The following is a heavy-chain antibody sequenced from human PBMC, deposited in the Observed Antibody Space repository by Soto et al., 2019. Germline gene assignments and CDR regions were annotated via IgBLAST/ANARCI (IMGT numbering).Heavy chain of an antibody. CDR2: ISYDGSNK. J-gene: IGHJ6*02. Sequence: PVGSLRLSCAASGFTFSSYGMHWVRQAPGKGLEWVAVISYDGSNKYYADSVKGRFTISRDNSKNTLYLQMNSLRAEDTAVYYCAKVESSVAVTTSYYYYGMDVWGQGTTVTVSS. V-gene: IGHV3-30*18. CDR3: AKVESSVAVTTSYYYYGMDV. CDR1: GFTFSSYG. D-gene: IGHD4-17*01.